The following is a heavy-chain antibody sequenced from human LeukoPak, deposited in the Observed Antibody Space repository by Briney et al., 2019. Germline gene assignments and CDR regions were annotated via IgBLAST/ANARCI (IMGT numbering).Heavy chain of an antibody. V-gene: IGHV3-33*01. J-gene: IGHJ4*02. CDR2: IWYDGSNK. CDR1: GFTFSSYG. D-gene: IGHD3-22*01. CDR3: ARDLRAFNYYDSSGPFDD. Sequence: PGRSLRLSCAASGFTFSSYGMHWVRQAPGKGLEWGAVIWYDGSNKYSADSVKGRFTISRDNSKNSLYLQMNSLRAEDTAVYYCARDLRAFNYYDSSGPFDDWGQGTLVTVSS.